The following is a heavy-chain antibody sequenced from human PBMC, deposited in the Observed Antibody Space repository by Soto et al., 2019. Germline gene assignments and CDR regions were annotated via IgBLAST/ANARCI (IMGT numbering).Heavy chain of an antibody. D-gene: IGHD2-8*01. CDR3: ARGDSTDCSNGVCSFFYNHDMDV. CDR1: GYSFTDYH. Sequence: ASVKVSCKASGYSFTDYHIHWVRQAPGQGLEWLGRINPKSGGTSTAQKFQGWVTMTTDASISTASMELTRLTSDDTAIYYCARGDSTDCSNGVCSFFYNHDMDVWGQGTTVTVS. J-gene: IGHJ6*02. CDR2: INPKSGGT. V-gene: IGHV1-2*04.